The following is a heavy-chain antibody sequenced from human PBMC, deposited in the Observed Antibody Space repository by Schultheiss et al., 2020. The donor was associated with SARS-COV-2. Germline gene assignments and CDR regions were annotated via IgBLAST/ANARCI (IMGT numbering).Heavy chain of an antibody. Sequence: SETLSLTCTVSGGSIRTDNYYWGWIRQPPGKGLEWIGEIYHSGSTNYNPSLKSRVTISVDKSKNQFSLKLSSVTAADTAVYYCARTADIVVVPAALNYFDYWGQGTLVTVSS. D-gene: IGHD2-2*01. CDR2: IYHSGST. CDR1: GGSIRTDNYY. J-gene: IGHJ4*02. V-gene: IGHV4-39*07. CDR3: ARTADIVVVPAALNYFDY.